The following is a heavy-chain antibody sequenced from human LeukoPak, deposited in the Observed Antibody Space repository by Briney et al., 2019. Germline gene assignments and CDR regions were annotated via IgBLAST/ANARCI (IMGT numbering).Heavy chain of an antibody. J-gene: IGHJ4*02. Sequence: PSETLSLTCTVSGGSISSYYWSWIRQPPGKGLEWIGYIYYSGSTNYNPSLKSRVTISVDTSKNQFSLKLSSVTAADTAVYYCARRTYDILTGYYMFDYWGQGTLVTVSS. V-gene: IGHV4-59*08. CDR1: GGSISSYY. CDR3: ARRTYDILTGYYMFDY. D-gene: IGHD3-9*01. CDR2: IYYSGST.